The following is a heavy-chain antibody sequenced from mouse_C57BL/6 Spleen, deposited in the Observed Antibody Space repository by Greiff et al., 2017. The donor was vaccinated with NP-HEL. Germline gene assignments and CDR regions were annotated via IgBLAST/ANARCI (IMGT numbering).Heavy chain of an antibody. CDR3: TTIDSYY. CDR2: IDPENGDT. D-gene: IGHD2-4*01. J-gene: IGHJ2*01. Sequence: EVQLQQSGAELVRPGASVKLSCTASGFNIKDDYMHWVKQRPEQGLEWIGWIDPENGDTEYASKFQGKATITADTSSNTAYLQLSSLTSEDTAVYYCTTIDSYYWGQGTTLTVSS. CDR1: GFNIKDDY. V-gene: IGHV14-4*01.